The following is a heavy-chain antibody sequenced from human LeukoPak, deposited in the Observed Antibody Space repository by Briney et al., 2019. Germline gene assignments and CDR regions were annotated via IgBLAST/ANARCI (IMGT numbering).Heavy chain of an antibody. CDR3: ARVPRTYDYVWGSYRLSFDY. D-gene: IGHD3-16*02. J-gene: IGHJ4*02. CDR2: INPNSGGT. Sequence: GASVKVSCKASGYTLTGYYMHWVRQAPGQGLEWMGWINPNSGGTNYAQKFQGRVTMTRDTSISTAYMELSRLRSDDTAVYYCARVPRTYDYVWGSYRLSFDYWGQGTLVTVSS. CDR1: GYTLTGYY. V-gene: IGHV1-2*02.